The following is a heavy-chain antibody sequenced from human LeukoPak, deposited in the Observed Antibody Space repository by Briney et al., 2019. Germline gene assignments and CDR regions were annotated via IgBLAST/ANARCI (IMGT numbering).Heavy chain of an antibody. Sequence: SETLSLTCTVSGGSIRSYYWSWIWQPPGKGLEWIGYIYYSGATNYNPSLKSRVTISVDRSKNQFSLKLSSVTAADTAVYYCARTDTAWYYFDYWGQGTLVTVSS. CDR2: IYYSGAT. V-gene: IGHV4-59*12. J-gene: IGHJ4*02. D-gene: IGHD5-18*01. CDR3: ARTDTAWYYFDY. CDR1: GGSIRSYY.